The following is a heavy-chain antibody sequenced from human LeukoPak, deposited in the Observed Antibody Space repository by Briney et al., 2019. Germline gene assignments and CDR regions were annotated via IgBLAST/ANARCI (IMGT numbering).Heavy chain of an antibody. V-gene: IGHV4-59*02. D-gene: IGHD6-13*01. CDR1: GDSVSSYY. Sequence: PSETLSLTCSVSGDSVSSYYWSWIRQSPGKGLEWIGYIYYSGSTNYNPSLKSRVTISVDTSKNQFSLKLSSVTAADTAVYYCARGKGSSWRFDYWGQGTLVTVSS. J-gene: IGHJ4*02. CDR3: ARGKGSSWRFDY. CDR2: IYYSGST.